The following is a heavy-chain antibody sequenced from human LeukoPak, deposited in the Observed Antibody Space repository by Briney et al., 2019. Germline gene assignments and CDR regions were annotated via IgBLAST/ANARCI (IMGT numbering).Heavy chain of an antibody. CDR3: ARVGADYGMDV. D-gene: IGHD3-10*01. J-gene: IGHJ6*02. V-gene: IGHV3-11*01. CDR1: GFTFRDYY. Sequence: GGSLRLSCAASGFTFRDYYISWVRQAPGKGLQWVAYIGGSGSTIYYADSVKGRFTISRDNAKNSLSLQMNSLRADDTAVYYCARVGADYGMDVWGQGTTVTVSS. CDR2: IGGSGSTI.